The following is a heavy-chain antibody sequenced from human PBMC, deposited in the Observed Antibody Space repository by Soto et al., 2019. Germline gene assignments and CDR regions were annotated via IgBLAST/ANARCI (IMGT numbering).Heavy chain of an antibody. Sequence: ASVKVSCKASGYRFTKYGITWVRQAPGQGFEWMGWISNYNGNSKDAEDVQDRITMTTDPLANIRDMELRSLRYDDTAVYFCARGLYHDLSIPWYGMDDWGQGTTVTASS. CDR3: ARGLYHDLSIPWYGMDD. CDR2: ISNYNGNS. CDR1: GYRFTKYG. J-gene: IGHJ6*02. D-gene: IGHD3-3*01. V-gene: IGHV1-18*01.